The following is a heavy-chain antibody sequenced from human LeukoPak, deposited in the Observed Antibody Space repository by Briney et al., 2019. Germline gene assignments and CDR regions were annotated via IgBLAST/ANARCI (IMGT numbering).Heavy chain of an antibody. CDR2: VYYTGST. J-gene: IGHJ6*02. CDR1: GASISSFY. V-gene: IGHV4-59*01. Sequence: SETLSLTCTVSGASISSFYWSWIRQPPGKGLEFIGYVYYTGSTNYTPSLESRVTISLDTSKNEFSLKMSSVTAADTAVYYCARVPVYYGMDVWGQGSTVTVSS. CDR3: ARVPVYYGMDV.